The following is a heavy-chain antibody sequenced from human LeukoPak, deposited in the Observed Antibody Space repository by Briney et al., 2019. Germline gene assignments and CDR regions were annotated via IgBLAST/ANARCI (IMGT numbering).Heavy chain of an antibody. CDR2: ISSSSNTI. Sequence: GGSLRLSCAASGFTFSSYTMNWVRQAPGKGLEWISYISSSSNTISYADSVKGRFTISRDNAKNSLYLQMSSLRAEDTAVYYCAREVVSSPSYFDSWGQGTLVTVSS. J-gene: IGHJ4*02. CDR3: AREVVSSPSYFDS. CDR1: GFTFSSYT. D-gene: IGHD2-15*01. V-gene: IGHV3-48*01.